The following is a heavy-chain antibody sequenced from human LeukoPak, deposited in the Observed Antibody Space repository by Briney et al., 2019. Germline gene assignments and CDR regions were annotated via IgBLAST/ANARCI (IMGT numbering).Heavy chain of an antibody. CDR3: AKLADYYDSSGPTGYYFDY. Sequence: SVTVSCMASGGTFSSYTISWVRPAPGQGLEWMGRIIPILGIANYAQKFRGGVTITADKSTSTAYMELSSLRSEDTAVYYCAKLADYYDSSGPTGYYFDYWGQGTLVTVSS. D-gene: IGHD3-22*01. CDR1: GGTFSSYT. V-gene: IGHV1-69*02. CDR2: IIPILGIA. J-gene: IGHJ4*02.